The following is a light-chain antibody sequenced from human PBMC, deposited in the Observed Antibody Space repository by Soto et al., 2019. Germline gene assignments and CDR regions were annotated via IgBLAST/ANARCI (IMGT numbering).Light chain of an antibody. J-gene: IGKJ5*01. V-gene: IGKV3-20*01. CDR3: QQYGNSPIT. CDR1: QSLSSSY. Sequence: EIVLSRSPGTLSLSTGERATLSWRASQSLSSSYLAWYQQKPGQAPRLLIYAASSRPTGVPDRFVGRGSGTGFSLTINRLEPEDFAVYYCQQYGNSPITFGQGTRLEIK. CDR2: AAS.